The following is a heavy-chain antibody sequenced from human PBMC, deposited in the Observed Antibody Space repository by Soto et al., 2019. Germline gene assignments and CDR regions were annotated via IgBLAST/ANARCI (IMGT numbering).Heavy chain of an antibody. Sequence: EVQLVESGGGLVQPGESLRLSCAASGFTFSNHWMHWVRQAPGKGLVWVSRIDSDGSRITYADFVKGRFTISRANAKKTVYLHRNSMTAEDTAIYYWVITSRVVGGDTREAFWGQGTLVTVSS. CDR2: IDSDGSRI. J-gene: IGHJ4*02. CDR1: GFTFSNHW. D-gene: IGHD2-15*01. V-gene: IGHV3-74*01. CDR3: VITSRVVGGDTREAF.